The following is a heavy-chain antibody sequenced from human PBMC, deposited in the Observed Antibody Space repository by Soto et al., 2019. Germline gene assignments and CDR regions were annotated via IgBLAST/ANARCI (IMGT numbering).Heavy chain of an antibody. CDR3: ASSRAIAVAGSLDY. V-gene: IGHV1-8*01. CDR2: MNPNSGNT. CDR1: GYTFTSYD. Sequence: ASVKVSCKASGYTFTSYDINWVRQATGQGLEWMGWMNPNSGNTGYAQKLQGRVTMTRNTSISTAYMELSSLRSEDTAVYYCASSRAIAVAGSLDYWGQGTLVTVSS. D-gene: IGHD6-19*01. J-gene: IGHJ4*02.